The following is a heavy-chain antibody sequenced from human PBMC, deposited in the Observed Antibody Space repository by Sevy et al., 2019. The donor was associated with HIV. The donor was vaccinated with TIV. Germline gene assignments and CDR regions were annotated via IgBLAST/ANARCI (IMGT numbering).Heavy chain of an antibody. CDR3: ASHPDLVATYYYYGMDV. J-gene: IGHJ6*02. D-gene: IGHD5-12*01. Sequence: ASVKVSCKASGYTFTSYYMHWVRQAPGQGLEWMGIINPSGGSTSYAQKFQGRVTMTRDTSTSTVYTELSSLRSEDTAVYYCASHPDLVATYYYYGMDVWGQGTTVTVSS. V-gene: IGHV1-46*01. CDR2: INPSGGST. CDR1: GYTFTSYY.